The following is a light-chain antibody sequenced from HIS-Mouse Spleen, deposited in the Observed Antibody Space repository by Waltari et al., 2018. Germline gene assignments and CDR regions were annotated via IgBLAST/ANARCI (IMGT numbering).Light chain of an antibody. Sequence: QPSLTQPAAVSASPARSTTISCTGTSSGVGRDNLVSWYQQHPGKAPKLLIYEVSKRPSGVSNRFSGSKSGNTASLTISGLQAEDEADYYCCSYAGSSTWVFGGGTKLTVL. J-gene: IGLJ3*02. CDR1: SSGVGRDNL. CDR3: CSYAGSSTWV. CDR2: EVS. V-gene: IGLV2-23*02.